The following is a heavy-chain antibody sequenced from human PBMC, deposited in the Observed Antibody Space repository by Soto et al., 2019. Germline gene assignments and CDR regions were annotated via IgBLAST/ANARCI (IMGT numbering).Heavy chain of an antibody. V-gene: IGHV3-64*01. Sequence: EVQLVESGGGLVQPGGSLRLSCAASGFTFSSYAMHWVRQAPGKGLEYFSAISTNGGSTYYANSVKGRFTISRDNSKNTLYLQMGSLRVEDMAVYYCASAGFWSGSGLYGYGIDVWGQGTTVAVSS. CDR3: ASAGFWSGSGLYGYGIDV. CDR1: GFTFSSYA. D-gene: IGHD3-10*01. J-gene: IGHJ6*02. CDR2: ISTNGGST.